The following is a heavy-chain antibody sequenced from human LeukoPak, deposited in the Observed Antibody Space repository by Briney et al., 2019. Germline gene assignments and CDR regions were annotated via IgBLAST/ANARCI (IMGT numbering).Heavy chain of an antibody. J-gene: IGHJ3*02. D-gene: IGHD3-16*01. CDR2: IYYSGNT. CDR1: GFTFDDYA. V-gene: IGHV4-59*08. Sequence: LRLSCAASGFTFDDYAMHWVRQPPGKELEWIGYIYYSGNTNYNPSLGSRVTISVDTSKNHLSLRLTSVTAADTAIYYCARHPPRGQLGTAFDIWGQGTMVTVSS. CDR3: ARHPPRGQLGTAFDI.